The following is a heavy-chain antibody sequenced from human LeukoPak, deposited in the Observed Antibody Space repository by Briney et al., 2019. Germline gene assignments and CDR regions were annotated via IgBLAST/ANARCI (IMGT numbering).Heavy chain of an antibody. CDR1: ASGDDFSSHS. CDR3: AREWNSRATFDY. Sequence: GGSLRLSCRASASGDDFSSHSMNWVRQAPGKGLEWISYIHSSGNYIFDAASVKGRFTVSRDNARNSLYLQMNSLRVENTAMYYCAREWNSRATFDYWGQGTLVTVSS. V-gene: IGHV3-21*05. CDR2: IHSSGNYI. J-gene: IGHJ4*02. D-gene: IGHD1-1*01.